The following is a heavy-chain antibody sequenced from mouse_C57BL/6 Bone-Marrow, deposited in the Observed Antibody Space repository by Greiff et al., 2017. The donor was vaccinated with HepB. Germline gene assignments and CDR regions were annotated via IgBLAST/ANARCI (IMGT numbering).Heavy chain of an antibody. J-gene: IGHJ4*01. CDR3: ALKPGGYYGSSYGYAMDY. V-gene: IGHV14-3*01. CDR1: GFNIKNTY. Sequence: EVQLQQSVAELVRPGASVKLSCTASGFNIKNTYMHWVKQRPEQGLEWIGRIDPANGNTKYAPKFPGKATITADTSSNTAYLQLSSLTSGDTAIYYCALKPGGYYGSSYGYAMDYWGQGTSVTVSS. D-gene: IGHD1-1*01. CDR2: IDPANGNT.